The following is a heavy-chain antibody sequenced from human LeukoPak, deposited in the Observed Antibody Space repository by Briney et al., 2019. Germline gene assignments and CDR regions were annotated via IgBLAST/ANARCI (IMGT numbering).Heavy chain of an antibody. J-gene: IGHJ4*02. Sequence: ASVNVSCKASAYTLTGYYMHWVRQAPGQGLEWMGWINPNSGGTKSAQQFQGRVTMTRDTSISTVYMELSSLRSDDTAIYYCVRKLNGNQRPCEFWGQGTLVTVSS. D-gene: IGHD1-14*01. CDR2: INPNSGGT. CDR1: AYTLTGYY. V-gene: IGHV1-2*02. CDR3: VRKLNGNQRPCEF.